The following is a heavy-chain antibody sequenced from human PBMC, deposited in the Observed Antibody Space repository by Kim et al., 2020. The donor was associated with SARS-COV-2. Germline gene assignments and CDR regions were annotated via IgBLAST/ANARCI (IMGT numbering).Heavy chain of an antibody. V-gene: IGHV3-72*01. J-gene: IGHJ4*01. CDR2: SRNMANSYST. Sequence: GGSLRLSCVVSGFTFSDHFMDWVRQAPGKGLEWLGRSRNMANSYSTNYAASVRGRFTISRDDSKSSLYLQMNGLKTEDTAVYYWVRVRSERRWALDYWG. CDR3: VRVRSERRWALDY. CDR1: GFTFSDHF.